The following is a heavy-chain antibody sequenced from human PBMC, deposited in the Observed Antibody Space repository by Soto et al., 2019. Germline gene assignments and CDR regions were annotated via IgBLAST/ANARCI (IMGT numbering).Heavy chain of an antibody. Sequence: SETLSLTCTVSGGSISSSSYYWGWIRQPPGKGLEWIGSIYYSGSTYYNPSLKSRVTISVDTSKNQFSLKLSSVTAADTAVYYCARTGSGSYYNSLYYYYYYYMDVGGKGTTVTVSS. CDR2: IYYSGST. CDR3: ARTGSGSYYNSLYYYYYYYMDV. CDR1: GGSISSSSYY. D-gene: IGHD3-10*01. J-gene: IGHJ6*03. V-gene: IGHV4-39*01.